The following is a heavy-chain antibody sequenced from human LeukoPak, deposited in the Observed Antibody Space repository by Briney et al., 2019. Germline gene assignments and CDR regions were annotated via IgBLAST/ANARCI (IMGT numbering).Heavy chain of an antibody. CDR1: GFTFSNAW. V-gene: IGHV3-15*01. CDR3: TTCDFGSTTYYYYGMDV. CDR2: IKSKTDGGTT. D-gene: IGHD4-17*01. Sequence: GGSLRLSCAASGFTFSNAWMSWVRQAPGKGLEWVGRIKSKTDGGTTDYAAPVKGRFTISRDDSKNTLYLQMNSLKTEDTAVYYCTTCDFGSTTYYYYGMDVWGQGTTVTVSS. J-gene: IGHJ6*02.